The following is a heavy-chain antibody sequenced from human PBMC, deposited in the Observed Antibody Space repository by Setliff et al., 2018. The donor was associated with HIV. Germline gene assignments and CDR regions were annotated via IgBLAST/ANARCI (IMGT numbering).Heavy chain of an antibody. V-gene: IGHV3-48*04. Sequence: LRLSCAASGLMFSTYSMNWVRQAPGKGLEWVSHISSSGSTIKYADSVKGRFTMSRDNAKSSLYLQMYTLGADDTAVYYCARSRVGSRVLGDYWGLGTQVTVSS. CDR1: GLMFSTYS. J-gene: IGHJ4*02. CDR2: ISSSGSTI. CDR3: ARSRVGSRVLGDY. D-gene: IGHD1-26*01.